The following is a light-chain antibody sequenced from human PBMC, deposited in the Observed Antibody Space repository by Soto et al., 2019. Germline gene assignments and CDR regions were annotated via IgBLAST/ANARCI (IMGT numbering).Light chain of an antibody. CDR1: QGIRTW. J-gene: IGKJ5*01. Sequence: DIPMTQSPSSLSASVGDRVIITCRASQGIRTWLAWYQQKPGRAPNLLIYSASTLQTGVPSRFSGSGSGTDFALTISSLQPEDFATYYCQQANSLPVTFGQGTRLEIK. CDR3: QQANSLPVT. CDR2: SAS. V-gene: IGKV1D-12*01.